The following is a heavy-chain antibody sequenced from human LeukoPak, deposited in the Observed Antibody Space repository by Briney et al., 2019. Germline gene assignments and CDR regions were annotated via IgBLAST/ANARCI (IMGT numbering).Heavy chain of an antibody. Sequence: GASVKVSCKASGYIFTNYGISWFRQAPGQGLEWVTWISAYDCETKNAQKFQDRVTATTDTSTRTAYMELRSLTSDDTAVYYCGRDRPYRSGWYTDYWGQGTLVTVSS. D-gene: IGHD6-19*01. CDR2: ISAYDCET. J-gene: IGHJ4*02. V-gene: IGHV1-18*01. CDR3: GRDRPYRSGWYTDY. CDR1: GYIFTNYG.